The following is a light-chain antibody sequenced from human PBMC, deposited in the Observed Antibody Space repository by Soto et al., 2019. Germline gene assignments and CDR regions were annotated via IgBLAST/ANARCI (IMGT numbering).Light chain of an antibody. Sequence: AIRMTQSPSSLSASTGDRVTITCRPSQGISSYLAWYQQKPGKAPKLLIYAAYTLQSGVQSRFSGSGSGTDFTLTISCLQSEDCATYYCQQYYSYPETFGQGTKVEIK. CDR2: AAY. CDR1: QGISSY. CDR3: QQYYSYPET. V-gene: IGKV1-8*01. J-gene: IGKJ1*01.